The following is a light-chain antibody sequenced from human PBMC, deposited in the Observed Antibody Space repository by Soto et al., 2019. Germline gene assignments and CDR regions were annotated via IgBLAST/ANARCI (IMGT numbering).Light chain of an antibody. CDR2: GAS. CDR3: QQRSDWLT. CDR1: QSVSTS. J-gene: IGKJ4*01. Sequence: VLTQSPATLSLSLGERATLXXRASQSVSTSLAWYQQKPGQAPGXLIYGASRRAAGIPGRFSGSGSGTDFTLTISSLEPEDFAVYYCQQRSDWLTFGGGTKVDIK. V-gene: IGKV3-11*01.